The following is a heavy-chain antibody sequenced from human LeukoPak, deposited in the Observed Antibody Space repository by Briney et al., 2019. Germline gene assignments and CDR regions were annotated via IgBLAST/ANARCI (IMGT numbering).Heavy chain of an antibody. J-gene: IGHJ4*02. D-gene: IGHD3-10*01. V-gene: IGHV4-59*08. Sequence: SETLSLTCTVSGGSISSYYWSWIRQPPGKGREWIGYIYYSGSTNYNPSLKSRVTISVDTSKNQFSLKLSSVTAADTAVYYCARHHPYYYGSGSLRGYFDYWGQGTLVTVSS. CDR2: IYYSGST. CDR3: ARHHPYYYGSGSLRGYFDY. CDR1: GGSISSYY.